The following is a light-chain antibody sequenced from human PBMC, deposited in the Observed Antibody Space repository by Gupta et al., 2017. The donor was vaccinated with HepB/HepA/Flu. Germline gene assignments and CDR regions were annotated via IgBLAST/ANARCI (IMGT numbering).Light chain of an antibody. CDR2: WAS. CDR3: QQYYSSLWT. CDR1: QNLLYSSNNKNY. J-gene: IGKJ1*01. V-gene: IGKV4-1*01. Sequence: DIVLTQSTHSLSVSLGERATIDCKSSQNLLYSSNNKNYLAWYQQKPGQPPRLLIYWASTRESGVPDRFRGSGSGTDFTLTISSLQAEDVAVYYCQQYYSSLWTFGRGTKVEIK.